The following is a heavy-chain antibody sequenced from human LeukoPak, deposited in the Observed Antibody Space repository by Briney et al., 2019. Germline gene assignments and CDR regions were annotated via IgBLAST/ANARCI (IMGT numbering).Heavy chain of an antibody. V-gene: IGHV3-7*02. CDR3: ATYGSGWSLGN. J-gene: IGHJ4*02. D-gene: IGHD6-25*01. CDR1: GLTFSSYS. CDR2: INQDGSER. Sequence: GGSLRLSCAASGLTFSSYSMSWVRQAPRKGLEWVAKINQDGSERYYVDSVKGRFIISRDNPKNSLYLQMNSLRVEDSAVFYCATYGSGWSLGNWGQGTLVTVCS.